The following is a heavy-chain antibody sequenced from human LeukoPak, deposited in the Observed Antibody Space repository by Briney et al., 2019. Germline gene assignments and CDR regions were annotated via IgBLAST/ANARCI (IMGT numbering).Heavy chain of an antibody. V-gene: IGHV1-69*05. D-gene: IGHD5-12*01. Sequence: GSSVKVSCKASGGTFSSYAISWVRQAPGQGLEWMGGIIPIFGTANYAQKFQGRVTITTDESTSTAYMELSSLRSEDTAVYYCASAEGDSGYELPVFDYWGQGTLVTVSS. CDR2: IIPIFGTA. CDR3: ASAEGDSGYELPVFDY. J-gene: IGHJ4*02. CDR1: GGTFSSYA.